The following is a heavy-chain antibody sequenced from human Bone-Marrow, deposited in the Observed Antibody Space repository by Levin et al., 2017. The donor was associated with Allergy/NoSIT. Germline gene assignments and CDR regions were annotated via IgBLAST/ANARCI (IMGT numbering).Heavy chain of an antibody. Sequence: GGSLRLSCAASGFTFSSYSMNWVRQAPGKGLEWVSSISSASSYIHYAASVKGRFTISRDNAKDSLSLQMDSLRDEDTAVYYCARDQEGSSFFDYWGQGILVTVSS. J-gene: IGHJ4*02. CDR1: GFTFSSYS. CDR2: ISSASSYI. D-gene: IGHD6-6*01. CDR3: ARDQEGSSFFDY. V-gene: IGHV3-21*01.